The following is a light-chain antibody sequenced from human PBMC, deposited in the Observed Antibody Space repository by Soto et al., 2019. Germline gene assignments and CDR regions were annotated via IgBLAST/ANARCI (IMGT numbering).Light chain of an antibody. CDR3: GTWDSSLSAGV. CDR2: ETN. J-gene: IGLJ1*01. V-gene: IGLV1-51*02. CDR1: SSNIGDNY. Sequence: QSVLTQPPSVSAAPGQKVTISCSGSSSNIGDNYVSWYQHLPGTAPKLLIYETNKRPSGIPDRFSGSKSGTSATLAITGLQTGDEADYYCGTWDSSLSAGVFGTGTKVTV.